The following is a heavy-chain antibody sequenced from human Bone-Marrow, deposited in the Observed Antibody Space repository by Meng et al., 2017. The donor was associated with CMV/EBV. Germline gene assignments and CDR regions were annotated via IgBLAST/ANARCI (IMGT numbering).Heavy chain of an antibody. J-gene: IGHJ5*02. CDR1: GFTFSSYA. CDR2: ISYDGSNK. Sequence: GESLKISCPASGFTFSSYAMHWVRQAPGKGLEWVAVISYDGSNKYYADSVKGRFTISRDNAKNTLYLQMNSLRAEDTAVYYCARDPVVVPAAIPVRDNWFDPCGQGTLVTASS. D-gene: IGHD2-2*02. CDR3: ARDPVVVPAAIPVRDNWFDP. V-gene: IGHV3-30*04.